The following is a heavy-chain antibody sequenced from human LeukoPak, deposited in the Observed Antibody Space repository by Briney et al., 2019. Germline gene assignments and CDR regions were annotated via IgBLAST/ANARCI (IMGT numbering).Heavy chain of an antibody. Sequence: SETLSLTCAVYGGSFSGYYWSWIRQPPGKGLEWIGEINHSGSTNYNPSLKSRVTISVDTSKNQFSLKLSSVTAADTAVYYCARSGYCSGGSCYSWSAGYFDYWGQGTLVTVSS. CDR3: ARSGYCSGGSCYSWSAGYFDY. CDR2: INHSGST. D-gene: IGHD2-15*01. CDR1: GGSFSGYY. V-gene: IGHV4-34*01. J-gene: IGHJ4*02.